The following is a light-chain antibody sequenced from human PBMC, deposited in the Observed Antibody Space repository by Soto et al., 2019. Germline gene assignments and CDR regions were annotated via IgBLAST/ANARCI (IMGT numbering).Light chain of an antibody. CDR2: GAS. CDR1: QSRTTRY. V-gene: IGKV3-20*01. Sequence: PGERATLSCRASQSRTTRYLAWYQQKPGQAPRLLIYGASSWATGIPDRFSGSGSGTDFTLTISRLEPEDFAVYSCQQYGTSPTFGQGTRLEIK. CDR3: QQYGTSPT. J-gene: IGKJ5*01.